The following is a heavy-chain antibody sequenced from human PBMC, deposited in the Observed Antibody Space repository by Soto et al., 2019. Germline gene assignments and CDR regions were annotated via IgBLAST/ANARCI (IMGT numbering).Heavy chain of an antibody. D-gene: IGHD1-1*01. V-gene: IGHV3-23*01. CDR3: AKDPRLQLGF. J-gene: IGHJ4*02. CDR1: GFPFGNYA. Sequence: GGSLRLSCAASGFPFGNYAMSWVRQAPGKGLEWISGISGGGHGTNYADSVKGRFTISRDNSRNTLYLQMNSLRVEDTAVYYCAKDPRLQLGFWGQGTLVTVSS. CDR2: ISGGGHGT.